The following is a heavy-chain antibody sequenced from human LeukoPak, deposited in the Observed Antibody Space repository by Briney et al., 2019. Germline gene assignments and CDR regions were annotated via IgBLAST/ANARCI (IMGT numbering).Heavy chain of an antibody. V-gene: IGHV3-23*01. CDR3: AKAGYFDWLDAFDM. Sequence: GGSLRLSCAASGFTFSSYAMSWVRQAPGKGLEWVSAISGSGGSTFYADSVKGRFTISRDNSKNTLYLQMSSLRAEDTAVYYCAKAGYFDWLDAFDMWGQGTMVTVS. CDR2: ISGSGGST. CDR1: GFTFSSYA. J-gene: IGHJ3*02. D-gene: IGHD3-9*01.